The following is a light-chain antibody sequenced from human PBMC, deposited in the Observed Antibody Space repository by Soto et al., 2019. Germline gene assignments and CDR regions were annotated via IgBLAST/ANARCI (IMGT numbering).Light chain of an antibody. Sequence: ELVLTQSPGTLSLSPWERATLSCRASQSLSSRNLAWYQQKPGQAPRPLIYGVSSRATGIPDRFSGSGSGTDFTLSISRLEPEDFAVYYCHQYGSSQTFGHGTKVDIK. CDR3: HQYGSSQT. J-gene: IGKJ1*01. CDR1: QSLSSRN. V-gene: IGKV3-20*01. CDR2: GVS.